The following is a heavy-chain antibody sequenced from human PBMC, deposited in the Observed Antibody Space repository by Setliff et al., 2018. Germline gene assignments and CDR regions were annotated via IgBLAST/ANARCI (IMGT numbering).Heavy chain of an antibody. J-gene: IGHJ6*02. V-gene: IGHV4-34*01. CDR3: ARGGLNEGWGSYRFEGYYYYGMDV. D-gene: IGHD3-16*02. CDR2: INHSGST. CDR1: GGSFSGYY. Sequence: SETLSLTCAVYGGSFSGYYWSWIRQPPGKGLEWIGEINHSGSTNYNPSLKSRVTISVDTSKNQFSLKLSSVTAADTAVYYCARGGLNEGWGSYRFEGYYYYGMDVWCQGTTVTVSS.